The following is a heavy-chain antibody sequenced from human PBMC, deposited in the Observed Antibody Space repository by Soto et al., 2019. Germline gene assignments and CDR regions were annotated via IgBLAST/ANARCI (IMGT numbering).Heavy chain of an antibody. Sequence: SETLSLTRTVSGGSTSRFYWSWIRQPSGKGLAWIGSIYTSGSTNYNPALRSRGTMSVDTFKYQFSLKLSSLTAADTAVYYCARWLDYYDSSGYELWGQGALVTVS. D-gene: IGHD3-22*01. J-gene: IGHJ4*02. V-gene: IGHV4-4*07. CDR1: GGSTSRFY. CDR2: IYTSGST. CDR3: ARWLDYYDSSGYEL.